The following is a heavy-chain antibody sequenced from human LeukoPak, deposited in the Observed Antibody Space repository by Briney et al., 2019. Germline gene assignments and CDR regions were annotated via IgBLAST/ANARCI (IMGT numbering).Heavy chain of an antibody. Sequence: GSLRLSCAASGFTFSSYAMSWVRQAPGKGLEWVSSISSSNSHGYYADSVKGRFTISRDNAMNSLYLQVNSLRAEDTAVYYCARDAYGYYYFDYWGQGTLVTVSS. D-gene: IGHD3-3*01. J-gene: IGHJ4*02. CDR1: GFTFSSYA. CDR3: ARDAYGYYYFDY. CDR2: ISSSNSHG. V-gene: IGHV3-21*01.